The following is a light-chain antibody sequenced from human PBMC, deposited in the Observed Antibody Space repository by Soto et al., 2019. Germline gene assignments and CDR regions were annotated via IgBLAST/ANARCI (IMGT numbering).Light chain of an antibody. CDR1: HTVRNNY. V-gene: IGKV3-20*01. Sequence: IVLTKSPCTLSFSPGERATLSCGASHTVRNNYLAWYQQKPGQAPRLLIYDASSRATGIPDRFSGGGSGTDFTLTISRLEPEDFALYYCQQFSSYPLTFGGGTKVDNK. CDR2: DAS. CDR3: QQFSSYPLT. J-gene: IGKJ4*01.